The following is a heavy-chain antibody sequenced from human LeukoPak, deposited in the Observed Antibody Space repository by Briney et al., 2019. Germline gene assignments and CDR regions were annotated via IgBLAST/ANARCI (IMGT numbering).Heavy chain of an antibody. CDR2: ISGSGGST. V-gene: IGHV3-23*01. J-gene: IGHJ1*01. CDR3: AKDHGEIAVAGQSYFQH. CDR1: GFTFSSYA. Sequence: PGGSLRLSCAASGFTFSSYAMSWVRQAPGKGLEWVSAISGSGGSTYYADSVKGRFTISRDNSKNTLYLQMNSLRAEDTAVYYCAKDHGEIAVAGQSYFQHWGQGTLVTVSS. D-gene: IGHD6-19*01.